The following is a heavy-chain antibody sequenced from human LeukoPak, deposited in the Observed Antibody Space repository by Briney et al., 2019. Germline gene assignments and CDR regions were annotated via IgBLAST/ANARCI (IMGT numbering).Heavy chain of an antibody. CDR3: AREPPGNYDDSGHYYAYFDC. CDR1: GFNFGDYN. CDR2: ISSGGSTI. V-gene: IGHV3-48*02. J-gene: IGHJ4*02. Sequence: GGSLRLSCAASGFNFGDYNMNWVRQAPGKGLEWVSYISSGGSTIYYADTVKGRFTISRDNARNSLYLQMNGLTDEDTAVYYCAREPPGNYDDSGHYYAYFDCWGQGALVTVSS. D-gene: IGHD1-26*01.